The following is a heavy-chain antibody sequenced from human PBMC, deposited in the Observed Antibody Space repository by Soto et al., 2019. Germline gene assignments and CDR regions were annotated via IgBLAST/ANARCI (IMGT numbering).Heavy chain of an antibody. CDR2: IKPDGSAT. Sequence: EVQLVESGGGLVQPGGCLRLSCAVSGFTFGSYWMNWVRLIPGKELEWVAYIKPDGSATYYVDSVKGRFTISRDNAKNSLSLQMNSLRVEDTSVYYCARAGYCGLGCYYYFDYWRQGTLFTVSS. V-gene: IGHV3-7*01. CDR1: GFTFGSYW. CDR3: ARAGYCGLGCYYYFDY. J-gene: IGHJ4*02. D-gene: IGHD2-21*02.